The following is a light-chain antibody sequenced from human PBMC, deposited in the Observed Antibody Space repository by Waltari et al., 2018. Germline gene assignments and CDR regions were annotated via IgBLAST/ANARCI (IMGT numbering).Light chain of an antibody. CDR3: QQRSSWTPHT. Sequence: EIVLTQSPATLSLSPGERATLPCMASQSVGTYLAWYQQKPGQAPRLLIYDASNRATGIPDRFRGSGSGTDFTLTISSLEPEDFALYYCQQRSSWTPHTFGQGARLEIK. CDR2: DAS. CDR1: QSVGTY. J-gene: IGKJ2*01. V-gene: IGKV3-11*01.